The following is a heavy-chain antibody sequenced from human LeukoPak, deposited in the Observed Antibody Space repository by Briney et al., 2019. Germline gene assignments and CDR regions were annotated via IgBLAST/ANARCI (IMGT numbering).Heavy chain of an antibody. V-gene: IGHV3-74*01. D-gene: IGHD3-10*01. J-gene: IGHJ4*02. CDR1: EFTFSSHW. CDR3: ARGHVPGSDRHWDY. CDR2: IISDGTST. Sequence: GGSLRLSCAASEFTFSSHWMHWVRQAPGKGLVWVSRIISDGTSTSYADSVKGRFTISRDNAKNTLYLQMISLRAEDTAVYYCARGHVPGSDRHWDYWGQGILVTVSS.